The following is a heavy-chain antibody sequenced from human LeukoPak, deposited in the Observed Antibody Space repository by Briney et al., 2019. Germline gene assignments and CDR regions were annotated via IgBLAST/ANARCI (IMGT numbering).Heavy chain of an antibody. V-gene: IGHV3-48*04. CDR2: ISSSSTI. Sequence: GGSLRLSCAASGFTFSSYSMNWVRQAPGKGLEWVSYISSSSTIYYADSVKGRFTISRDNAKNSLYLQMNSLRAEDTAVYYCARARGAGIFGELFPFDYWGQGTLVTVSS. CDR3: ARARGAGIFGELFPFDY. D-gene: IGHD3-10*01. J-gene: IGHJ4*02. CDR1: GFTFSSYS.